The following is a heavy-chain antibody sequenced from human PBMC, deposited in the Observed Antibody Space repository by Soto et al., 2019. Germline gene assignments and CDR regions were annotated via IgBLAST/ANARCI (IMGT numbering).Heavy chain of an antibody. J-gene: IGHJ5*02. V-gene: IGHV1-18*01. CDR2: ISTYSGDT. CDR3: ARHHGPTTSENWFDP. Sequence: PSVKGPCKASGYTFFTYDISWVRQAPGQGLEWMGWISTYSGDTKYAQKFQGRVTMTTDTSTTTAYLELRSLRSDDTAVYYCARHHGPTTSENWFDPWGQGTLVTVSS. D-gene: IGHD5-12*01. CDR1: GYTFFTYD.